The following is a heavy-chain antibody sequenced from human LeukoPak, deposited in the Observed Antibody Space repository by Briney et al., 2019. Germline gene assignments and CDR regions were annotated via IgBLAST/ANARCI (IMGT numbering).Heavy chain of an antibody. CDR1: GGSFSGYY. CDR2: INNSGRI. CDR3: AREVADYGGYYYYHYMDV. Sequence: PSETLSLTCAVYGGSFSGYYWSWIRQPPGKGLEWIGEINNSGRINYNPSLKSRVTILVDTSKNQFSLKLRSVTAADTAMYYCAREVADYGGYYYYHYMDVWGKGTTVTISS. J-gene: IGHJ6*03. D-gene: IGHD4-23*01. V-gene: IGHV4-34*01.